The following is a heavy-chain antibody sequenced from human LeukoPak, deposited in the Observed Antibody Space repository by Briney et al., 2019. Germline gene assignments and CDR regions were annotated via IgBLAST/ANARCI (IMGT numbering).Heavy chain of an antibody. Sequence: PSETLSLTCTVSGDSMNNYYWSWIRQPPGKRLEWIGYMFYGGTTSINPTLRSRVTISVDTSKNQFSLKLSSVTAADTAVYYCARDMGDGLGYWGQGALVTVSS. CDR3: ARDMGDGLGY. J-gene: IGHJ4*02. CDR2: MFYGGTT. CDR1: GDSMNNYY. D-gene: IGHD5-24*01. V-gene: IGHV4-59*13.